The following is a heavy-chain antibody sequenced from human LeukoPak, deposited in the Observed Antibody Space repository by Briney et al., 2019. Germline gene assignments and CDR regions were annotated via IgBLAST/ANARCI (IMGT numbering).Heavy chain of an antibody. CDR2: IYYSGST. J-gene: IGHJ4*02. D-gene: IGHD5-18*01. CDR3: ARGDTAMVTRPYFDY. Sequence: PSQTLSLTCTVSGGSISSGDYYWSWIRQPPGTGLEWIAYIYYSGSTYYNPSLKSRVTISVDTSKNQFSLKLSSVTAADTAVYYCARGDTAMVTRPYFDYWGQGTLVTVSS. V-gene: IGHV4-30-4*01. CDR1: GGSISSGDYY.